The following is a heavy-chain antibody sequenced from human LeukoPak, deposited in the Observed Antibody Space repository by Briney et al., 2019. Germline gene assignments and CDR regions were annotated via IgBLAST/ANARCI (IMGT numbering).Heavy chain of an antibody. V-gene: IGHV1-2*02. J-gene: IGHJ6*03. CDR1: GYTFTGYY. CDR3: ARDLSTSLETNYYYYYMDV. CDR2: INPNSGGT. Sequence: ASVKVSCKASGYTFTGYYMHWVRQAPGQGLEWMGWINPNSGGTNYAQKLQGRVTMTTDTSTSTAYMELRSLRSDDTAVYYCARDLSTSLETNYYYYYMDVWGKGTTVTVSS. D-gene: IGHD2-2*01.